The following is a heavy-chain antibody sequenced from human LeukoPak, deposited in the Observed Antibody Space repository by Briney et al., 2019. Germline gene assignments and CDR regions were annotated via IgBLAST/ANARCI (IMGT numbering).Heavy chain of an antibody. V-gene: IGHV1-18*01. CDR3: ARIPLTGRDY. CDR1: GYTFTSYA. D-gene: IGHD3-9*01. CDR2: ISAYNGNT. J-gene: IGHJ4*02. Sequence: ASVKVSCKASGYTFTSYAFRWVRQAHGQGLECMGWISAYNGNTNYAQKFQGRVTMTTDTSTSTAYMELRSLRSEDTAVYYCARIPLTGRDYWGQGTLVTVSS.